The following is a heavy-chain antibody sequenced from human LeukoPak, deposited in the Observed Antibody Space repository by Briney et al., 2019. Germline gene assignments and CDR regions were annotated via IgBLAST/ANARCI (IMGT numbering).Heavy chain of an antibody. CDR2: IYTSGST. Sequence: SETLSLTCTVSGGSISSGSYYWSWIRQPAGKGLEWIGRIYTSGSTNYNPPLKSRVTISVDTSKNQFSLKLSSVTAADTAVYYCARDRDYGGIDAFDIWGQGTMVTVSS. CDR3: ARDRDYGGIDAFDI. D-gene: IGHD4-23*01. J-gene: IGHJ3*02. CDR1: GGSISSGSYY. V-gene: IGHV4-61*02.